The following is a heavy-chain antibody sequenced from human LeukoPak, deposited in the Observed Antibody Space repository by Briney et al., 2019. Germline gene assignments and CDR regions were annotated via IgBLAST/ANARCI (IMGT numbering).Heavy chain of an antibody. V-gene: IGHV4-34*01. CDR2: INHSGST. J-gene: IGHJ4*02. Sequence: SETLSLTCAVYGESFRGYYWSWIRQPPGKGLEWIGEINHSGSTNYNPSLKSRVTISVDTSKNQFSLKLSSVTAADTAVYYCARVEGYGSSWLYYWGQGTLVTVSS. CDR3: ARVEGYGSSWLYY. CDR1: GESFRGYY. D-gene: IGHD6-13*01.